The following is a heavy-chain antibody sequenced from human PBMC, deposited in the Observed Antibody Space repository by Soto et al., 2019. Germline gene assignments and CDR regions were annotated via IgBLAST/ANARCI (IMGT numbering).Heavy chain of an antibody. Sequence: QVQLRESGPGLVMPSQTLSLTCTVSGDSISSGNKYWSWIRQPPGKGLEWIGYIFSSGTTYYNPSLKSRLTLSLCTSQNQFSLKLNSVTDADTAVYYCARVPSPFDYYYAMDVWGQGTTVTVSS. CDR3: ARVPSPFDYYYAMDV. D-gene: IGHD3-16*01. V-gene: IGHV4-30-4*01. J-gene: IGHJ6*02. CDR1: GDSISSGNKY. CDR2: IFSSGTT.